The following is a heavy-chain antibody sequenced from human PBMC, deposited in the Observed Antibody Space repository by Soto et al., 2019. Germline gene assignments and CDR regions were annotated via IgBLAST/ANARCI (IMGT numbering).Heavy chain of an antibody. V-gene: IGHV4-4*02. CDR1: GGSISTDNW. Sequence: QVQLMESGPGLVKPSGTLSLTCAVSGGSISTDNWWSWVRQPPGKGLEWVGEIYHGGNTNYNPSLKSRLTISIDKSKDQFSLDVTFVTAADTAVYYCARGGRWLFDYWGQGALVTVSS. D-gene: IGHD5-12*01. CDR2: IYHGGNT. CDR3: ARGGRWLFDY. J-gene: IGHJ4*02.